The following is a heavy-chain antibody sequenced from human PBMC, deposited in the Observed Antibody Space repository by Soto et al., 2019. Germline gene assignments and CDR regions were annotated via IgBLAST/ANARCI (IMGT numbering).Heavy chain of an antibody. J-gene: IGHJ6*02. CDR2: ISYDGSNK. V-gene: IGHV3-30*18. Sequence: GSLRLSCAASGFTFSSYGMHWVRQAPGKGLEWVAVISYDGSNKYYADSVKGRFTISRDNSKNTLYLQMNSLRAEDTAVYYCAKMYDYGEYERDYYYYGMDVWDQGTTVTVSS. D-gene: IGHD4-17*01. CDR3: AKMYDYGEYERDYYYYGMDV. CDR1: GFTFSSYG.